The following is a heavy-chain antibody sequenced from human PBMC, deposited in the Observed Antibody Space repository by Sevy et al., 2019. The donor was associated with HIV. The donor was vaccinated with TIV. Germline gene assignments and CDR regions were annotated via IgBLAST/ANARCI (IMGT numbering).Heavy chain of an antibody. V-gene: IGHV3-23*01. D-gene: IGHD1-26*01. CDR3: ATLYSGSYYRFDY. CDR2: ISGSGGST. J-gene: IGHJ4*02. CDR1: GFTFSSYA. Sequence: GGSLRLSCAASGFTFSSYAMSWVRQAPGKGLEWVSAISGSGGSTYYADSVKGRFTISRENSKNTLYLQMNSLRAEDTAVYYCATLYSGSYYRFDYWGQGTLVTVSS.